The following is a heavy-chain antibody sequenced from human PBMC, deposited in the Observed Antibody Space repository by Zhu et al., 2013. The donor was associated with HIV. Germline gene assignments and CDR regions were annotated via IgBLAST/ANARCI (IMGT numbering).Heavy chain of an antibody. CDR2: IYYSGST. CDR1: GGSISSSSYY. J-gene: IGHJ3*02. CDR3: ARGPDYGDYVSRDAFDI. V-gene: IGHV4-39*07. D-gene: IGHD4-17*01. Sequence: QVRLQESGPGLVKPSETLSLTCTVSGGSISSSSYYWGWIRQPPGKGLEWIGSIYYSGSTYYNPSLKSRVTISVDTSKNQFSLKLSSVTAADTAVYYCARGPDYGDYVSRDAFDIWGQGTMVTVSS.